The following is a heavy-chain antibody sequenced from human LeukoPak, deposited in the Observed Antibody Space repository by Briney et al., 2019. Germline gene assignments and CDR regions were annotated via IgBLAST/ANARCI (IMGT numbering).Heavy chain of an antibody. CDR3: AKGKPWGYDILTGLSEWDV. CDR2: ISYDGSNK. Sequence: GGSLRLSCAASGFTFSSYGMHWVRQAPGKGLEWVAVISYDGSNKYYADSVKGRFTISRDNSKNTLYLQMNSLRAEDTAVYYCAKGKPWGYDILTGLSEWDVWGQGTTVTVSS. J-gene: IGHJ6*02. CDR1: GFTFSSYG. V-gene: IGHV3-30*18. D-gene: IGHD3-9*01.